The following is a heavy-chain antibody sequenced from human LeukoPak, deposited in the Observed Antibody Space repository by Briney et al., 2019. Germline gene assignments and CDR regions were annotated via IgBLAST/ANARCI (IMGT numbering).Heavy chain of an antibody. D-gene: IGHD2-15*01. CDR2: INPNSGGT. V-gene: IGHV1-2*03. J-gene: IGHJ5*02. CDR3: AREPTFTDIVVVVASNWFDP. Sequence: LGASVKVSCKASGYTFTGYYMHWVRQAPGQGLEWMGWINPNSGGTNYAQKFQGRVTMTRDTSISTAYMELSRLRSDDTAVYYCAREPTFTDIVVVVASNWFDPWGQGTLVTVSS. CDR1: GYTFTGYY.